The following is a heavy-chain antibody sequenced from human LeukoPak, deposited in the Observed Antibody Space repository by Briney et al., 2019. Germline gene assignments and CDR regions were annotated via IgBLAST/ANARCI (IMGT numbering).Heavy chain of an antibody. CDR2: INPSGGST. D-gene: IGHD1-7*01. CDR1: GYTFTSYY. CDR3: ASGIPGTTSGPMGWFDP. Sequence: GASVKVSCKASGYTFTSYYMHWVRQAPGQGLEWMGIINPSGGSTSYAQKFQGRVTMTRDMSTSTVYMELSSLRSEDTAVYYCASGIPGTTSGPMGWFDPWGQGTLVTVSS. J-gene: IGHJ5*02. V-gene: IGHV1-46*01.